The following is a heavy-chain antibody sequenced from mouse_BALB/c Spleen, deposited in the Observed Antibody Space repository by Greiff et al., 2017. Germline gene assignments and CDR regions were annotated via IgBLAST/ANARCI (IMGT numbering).Heavy chain of an antibody. CDR3: ARHWDYGSSYDYYAMDY. CDR2: ISSGGSYT. D-gene: IGHD1-1*01. Sequence: DVKLVESGGDLVKPGGSLKLSCAASGFTFSSYGMSWVRQTPDKRLEWVATISSGGSYTYYPDSVKGRFTISRDNAKNTLYLQMSSLKSEDTAMYYCARHWDYGSSYDYYAMDYWGQGTSVTVSS. V-gene: IGHV5-6*02. J-gene: IGHJ4*01. CDR1: GFTFSSYG.